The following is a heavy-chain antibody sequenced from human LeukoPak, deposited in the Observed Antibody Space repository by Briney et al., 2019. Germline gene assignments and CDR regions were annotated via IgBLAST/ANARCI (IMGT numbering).Heavy chain of an antibody. CDR3: AREIFEGYCSSTSCHFNNWFDP. CDR1: GFTFDDYA. J-gene: IGHJ5*02. V-gene: IGHV3-9*01. Sequence: SLRLSCAASGFTFDDYAMHWVRQAPGKGLEWVSGISWNSGSIGYADSVKGRFTISRDNAKNSLYLQMNSLRAEDTAVYYCAREIFEGYCSSTSCHFNNWFDPWGQGTLVTVSS. D-gene: IGHD2-2*01. CDR2: ISWNSGSI.